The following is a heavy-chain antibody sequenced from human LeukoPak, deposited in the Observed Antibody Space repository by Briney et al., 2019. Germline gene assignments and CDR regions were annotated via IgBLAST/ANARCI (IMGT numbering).Heavy chain of an antibody. CDR1: GVIFSSYA. CDR3: ANDRSCITDVCHGDVDY. V-gene: IGHV3-23*01. CDR2: ISGSGGST. D-gene: IGHD2-8*01. Sequence: GGSLRPSWPASGVIFSSYAIGWVRQAPGKGLEWVSTISGSGGSTYYADSVKGRFTISRDNSKNTVYLQMNSLRAEDTAVYYCANDRSCITDVCHGDVDYWGQGTLVTVSS. J-gene: IGHJ4*02.